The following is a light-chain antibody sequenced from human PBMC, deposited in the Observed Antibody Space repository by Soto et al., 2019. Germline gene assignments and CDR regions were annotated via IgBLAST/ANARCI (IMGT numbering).Light chain of an antibody. CDR2: ATS. Sequence: DIQMTQSPSSLSASLGDRVTITCRASQNIDNYLNWYQHKPGKAPKLLIYATSTLQSGVPSRFSGSGSGTEFTLTISSLQPEDFATYFCQESYTGPAGSVGGGTKVDSK. V-gene: IGKV1-39*01. J-gene: IGKJ4*01. CDR3: QESYTGPAGS. CDR1: QNIDNY.